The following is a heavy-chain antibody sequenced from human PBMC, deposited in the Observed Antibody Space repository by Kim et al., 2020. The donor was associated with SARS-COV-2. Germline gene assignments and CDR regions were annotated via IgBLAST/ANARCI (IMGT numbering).Heavy chain of an antibody. J-gene: IGHJ5*02. Sequence: ASVKVSCKASGYTFTSYAMHWVRQAPGQRLEWMGWINAGNGNTKYSQKFQGRVTITRDTSASTAYMELSSLRSEDTAVYYCARAGLLLWFGESDPWGQGTLVTVSS. CDR1: GYTFTSYA. CDR3: ARAGLLLWFGESDP. D-gene: IGHD3-10*01. CDR2: INAGNGNT. V-gene: IGHV1-3*01.